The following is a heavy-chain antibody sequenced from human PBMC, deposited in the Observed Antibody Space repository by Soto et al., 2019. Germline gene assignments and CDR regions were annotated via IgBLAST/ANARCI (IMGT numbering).Heavy chain of an antibody. D-gene: IGHD3-10*01. CDR1: GGSFSGYY. CDR2: INHSGST. Sequence: SETLSLTCAVYGGSFSGYYWSWIRQPPGKGLEWIGEINHSGSTNYNPSLKRRSTISVDTSKNQCSPKLSSVTAADTTGHYCAGGRRAINNWFDPWGQGTLVTVSS. CDR3: AGGRRAINNWFDP. J-gene: IGHJ5*02. V-gene: IGHV4-34*01.